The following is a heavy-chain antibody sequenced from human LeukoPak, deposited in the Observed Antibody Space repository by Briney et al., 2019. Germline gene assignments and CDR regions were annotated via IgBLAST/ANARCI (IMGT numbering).Heavy chain of an antibody. V-gene: IGHV3-30*18. CDR2: VSSDGGTT. Sequence: AGGSLRLSCAASGFTFSSYGIHWVRQAPDKGLGWVAVVSSDGGTTYYADSVKGRFTISRDNSKNTLYVQMNSLRADDTAVYYCAKEGAVAGSMWFDLWGQGALVIVSS. J-gene: IGHJ5*02. CDR1: GFTFSSYG. CDR3: AKEGAVAGSMWFDL. D-gene: IGHD6-19*01.